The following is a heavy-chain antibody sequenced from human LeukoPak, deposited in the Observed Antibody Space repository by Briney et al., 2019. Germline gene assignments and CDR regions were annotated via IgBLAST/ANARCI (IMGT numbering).Heavy chain of an antibody. J-gene: IGHJ4*02. CDR1: GFIFSSYA. V-gene: IGHV3-48*01. CDR2: ISSDSGTI. Sequence: GGSLRLSCAASGFIFSSYAMNWVRQAPGKGLEWISYISSDSGTIYYADSMKGRFTISRDNARNSLYLQMNSLRAEDTAVYYCARDKKGIDYWGQGILVTVSS. D-gene: IGHD3-10*01. CDR3: ARDKKGIDY.